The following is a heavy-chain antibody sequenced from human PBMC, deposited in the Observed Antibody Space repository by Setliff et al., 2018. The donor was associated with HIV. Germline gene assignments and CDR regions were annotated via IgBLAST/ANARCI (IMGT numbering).Heavy chain of an antibody. V-gene: IGHV3-15*05. J-gene: IGHJ4*02. Sequence: GGSLRLSCAASGFIFNNAWMSWVRQAPGKGLEWVGRIKRNADGGTADYAAPVKGRFSISRDDSENRLFLQMNSVKTEDTAVYYCTTMGADGSSWFRGYFDYWGPGILVTVSS. CDR2: IKRNADGGTA. CDR3: TTMGADGSSWFRGYFDY. D-gene: IGHD6-13*01. CDR1: GFIFNNAW.